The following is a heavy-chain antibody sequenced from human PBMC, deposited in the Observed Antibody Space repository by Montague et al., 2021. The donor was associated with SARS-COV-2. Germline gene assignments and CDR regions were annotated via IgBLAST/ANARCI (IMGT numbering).Heavy chain of an antibody. Sequence: SLRLSCAASGFTFSSYAMHWVRQAPGKGLEWVAVISYDGSNKYYADSVKGRFTISRDNSKNTLYLQMNSLRAEDTAVYYCARSSCYACCHDSWDQGTLVTVSS. CDR1: GFTFSSYA. V-gene: IGHV3-30-3*01. D-gene: IGHD2-2*01. CDR3: ARSSCYACCHDS. CDR2: ISYDGSNK. J-gene: IGHJ4*02.